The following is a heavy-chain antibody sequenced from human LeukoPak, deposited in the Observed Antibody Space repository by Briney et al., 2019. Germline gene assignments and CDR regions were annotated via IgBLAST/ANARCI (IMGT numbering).Heavy chain of an antibody. V-gene: IGHV4-31*03. CDR2: IYYSGST. CDR1: GGSISSGGYY. CDR3: ARRSAIAAAGTLFDY. Sequence: SETLTLTCTVSGGSISSGGYYWCWIHHLPGKGLEWIGYIYYSGSTYYNPSLKSRVTLSVDTSKNQFSLKLSSVTAADTAVYYCARRSAIAAAGTLFDYWGQGTMVTVSS. D-gene: IGHD6-13*01. J-gene: IGHJ4*02.